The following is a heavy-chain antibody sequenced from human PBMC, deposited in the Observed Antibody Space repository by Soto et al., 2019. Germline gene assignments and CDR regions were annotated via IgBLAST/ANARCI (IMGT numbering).Heavy chain of an antibody. Sequence: EVQLVESGGGLVQPGRSLRLSCAASGFTFDDYAMHWVRQAPGKGLEWVSGISWNSGSIGYADSVKGRFTISRDNAKSSLYLQMNSLRAEDTALYYCAISGWYGGYFDYWGQGPLVTVSS. J-gene: IGHJ4*02. CDR2: ISWNSGSI. CDR3: AISGWYGGYFDY. CDR1: GFTFDDYA. V-gene: IGHV3-9*01. D-gene: IGHD6-19*01.